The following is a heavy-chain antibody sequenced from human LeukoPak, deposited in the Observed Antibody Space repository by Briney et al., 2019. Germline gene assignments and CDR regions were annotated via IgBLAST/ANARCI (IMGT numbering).Heavy chain of an antibody. J-gene: IGHJ4*02. CDR3: ATDRGLY. CDR2: IKQHGSEI. Sequence: PGGSLRLSCAASGFTFSNSWMNWVRQAPGKGLEWVAQIKQHGSEIYYMDSVKGRFTISRDDATNSAYLQMNSLRAEDTAIYYCATDRGLYWGQGTLVTVS. V-gene: IGHV3-7*01. CDR1: GFTFSNSW. D-gene: IGHD5-12*01.